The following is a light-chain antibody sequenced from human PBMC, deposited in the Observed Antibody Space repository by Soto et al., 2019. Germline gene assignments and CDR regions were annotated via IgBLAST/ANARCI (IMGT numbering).Light chain of an antibody. V-gene: IGKV3-20*01. CDR2: GAS. Sequence: EIVMTQSPATLSVSPGERATLSCRASQSVSSNLAWYQQKPGQAPRLLIYGASNRATGIPDRFSGSGSETDFTLTISRLEPEDFAVYYCQQYGSSPITFGQGTRLEIK. CDR3: QQYGSSPIT. J-gene: IGKJ5*01. CDR1: QSVSSN.